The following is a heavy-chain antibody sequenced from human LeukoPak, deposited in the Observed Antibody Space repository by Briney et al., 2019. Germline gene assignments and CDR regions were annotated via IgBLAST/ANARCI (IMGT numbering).Heavy chain of an antibody. J-gene: IGHJ4*02. CDR2: ISSSSSYI. CDR3: ARDLDIAAAGFDY. CDR1: GFTFSSYS. D-gene: IGHD6-13*01. V-gene: IGHV3-21*01. Sequence: GGSLRLSCAASGFTFSSYSMSWVRQAPGKGLEWVSSISSSSSYIYYADSVKGRFTISRDNAKNSLYLQMNSLRAEDTAVYYCARDLDIAAAGFDYWGREPWSPSPQ.